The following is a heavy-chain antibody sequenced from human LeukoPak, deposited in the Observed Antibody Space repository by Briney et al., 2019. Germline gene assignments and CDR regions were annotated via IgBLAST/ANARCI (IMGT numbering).Heavy chain of an antibody. D-gene: IGHD3-22*01. CDR1: GFTFSSYS. V-gene: IGHV3-21*01. CDR3: ARAYYDSSGMPDY. Sequence: GGSLRLSCAASGFTFSSYSMNWVRQAPGKGLVGVSSISSSSSYIYYADSVKGRFTISRDNAKNSLYLQMNSLRAEDTAVYYCARAYYDSSGMPDYWGQGTLVTVSS. CDR2: ISSSSSYI. J-gene: IGHJ4*02.